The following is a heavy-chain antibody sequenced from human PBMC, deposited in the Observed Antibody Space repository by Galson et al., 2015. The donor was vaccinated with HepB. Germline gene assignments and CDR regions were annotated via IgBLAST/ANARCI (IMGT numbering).Heavy chain of an antibody. V-gene: IGHV2-70*11. CDR1: GFSLSTSGMC. CDR2: IDWDDDK. D-gene: IGHD3-22*01. Sequence: PALVKPTQTLTLTCTFSGFSLSTSGMCVSWIRQPPGKALEWLARIDWDDDKYYSTSLKTRLTISKDTSKNQVVLTMTNMDPVDTATYYCARLNRTPYDSSGYHFDYWGQGTLVTVSS. J-gene: IGHJ4*02. CDR3: ARLNRTPYDSSGYHFDY.